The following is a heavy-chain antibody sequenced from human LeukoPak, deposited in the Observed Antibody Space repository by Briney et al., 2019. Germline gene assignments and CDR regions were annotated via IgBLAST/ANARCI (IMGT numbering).Heavy chain of an antibody. V-gene: IGHV3-30*03. CDR1: AFTFNNHG. CDR3: AREATWGQWYFDH. CDR2: MAGDGGAK. J-gene: IGHJ4*02. D-gene: IGHD2-15*01. Sequence: GTSLRLSCVASAFTFNNHGMHWVRQAPGKGLEWVSVMAGDGGAKFYADSVKGRFTLSRDNSKNMLYLEMNSLTVEDTAVYYCAREATWGQWYFDHWGQGTPVTVSS.